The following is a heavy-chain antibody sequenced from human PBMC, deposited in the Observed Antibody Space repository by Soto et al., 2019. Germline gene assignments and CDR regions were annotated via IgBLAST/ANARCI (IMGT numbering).Heavy chain of an antibody. CDR3: AKDLHYDFWSGSPSDY. CDR2: ISGSGGTT. Sequence: GGSLRLSCAASGFTFSSYAMSWVRQAPGKGLEWVSAISGSGGTTYYADSVKGRFTISRDNSKNTLYLQMNSLRAEGTAVYYCAKDLHYDFWSGSPSDYWGQGTLVTVSS. J-gene: IGHJ4*02. CDR1: GFTFSSYA. D-gene: IGHD3-3*01. V-gene: IGHV3-23*01.